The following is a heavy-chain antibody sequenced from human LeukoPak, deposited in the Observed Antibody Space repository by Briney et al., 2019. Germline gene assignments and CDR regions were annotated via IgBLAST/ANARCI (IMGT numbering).Heavy chain of an antibody. V-gene: IGHV3-30*18. Sequence: GRSLRLSCAASGFTFSSFGMHWVRQAPGKGLEWLAVISYDGSNKYYADSVKGRFTISRDNSKNTLYLQMNSLRAEDTAVYYCAKDGYYYDSSGYLTYYFDYWGQGTLVTVSS. CDR2: ISYDGSNK. J-gene: IGHJ4*02. CDR3: AKDGYYYDSSGYLTYYFDY. D-gene: IGHD3-22*01. CDR1: GFTFSSFG.